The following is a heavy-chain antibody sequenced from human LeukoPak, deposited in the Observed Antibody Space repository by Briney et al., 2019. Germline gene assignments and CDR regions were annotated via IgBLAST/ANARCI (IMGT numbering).Heavy chain of an antibody. Sequence: PGGSLRLSCAASGFTFSSYAMHWVRQAPGKGLEWVAVISYDGSNKYYADSVKGRFTISRDNSKNTLYLQVNSLRAEDTAVYYCARGGVVPAAPDYWGQGTLVTVSP. CDR1: GFTFSSYA. J-gene: IGHJ4*02. D-gene: IGHD2-2*01. CDR2: ISYDGSNK. CDR3: ARGGVVPAAPDY. V-gene: IGHV3-30*04.